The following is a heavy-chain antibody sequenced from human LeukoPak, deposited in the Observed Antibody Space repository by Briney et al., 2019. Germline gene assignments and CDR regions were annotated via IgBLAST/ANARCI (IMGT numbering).Heavy chain of an antibody. J-gene: IGHJ4*02. CDR2: MYNSGST. CDR1: GGSISSYY. Sequence: PSETLSLTCTVSGGSISSYYWSWIRQPPGKGLEWIGYMYNSGSTNYNPSLKSRVTISVDTSKNQFSLKLSSVTAADTAVYYCARVRRACSSTSCAHRYFDYWGQGTLVTVSS. V-gene: IGHV4-59*12. D-gene: IGHD2-2*01. CDR3: ARVRRACSSTSCAHRYFDY.